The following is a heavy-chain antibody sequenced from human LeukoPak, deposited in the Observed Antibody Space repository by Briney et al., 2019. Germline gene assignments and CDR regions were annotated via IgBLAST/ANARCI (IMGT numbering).Heavy chain of an antibody. CDR3: ATSSPCVYDILTGYTGRRAFDI. J-gene: IGHJ3*02. Sequence: ASVKVSCKVSGYTLTELSMHWVRQAPGKGLEWMGGFDPEDGETIYAQKFQGRVTMTEDTSTDTAYMELSSLRSEDTAVYYCATSSPCVYDILTGYTGRRAFDIWGQGTMVTVS. CDR2: FDPEDGET. V-gene: IGHV1-24*01. D-gene: IGHD3-9*01. CDR1: GYTLTELS.